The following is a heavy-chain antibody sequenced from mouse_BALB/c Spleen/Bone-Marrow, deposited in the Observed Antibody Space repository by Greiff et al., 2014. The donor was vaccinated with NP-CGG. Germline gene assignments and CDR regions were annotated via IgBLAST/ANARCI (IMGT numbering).Heavy chain of an antibody. V-gene: IGHV14-3*02. CDR3: ANNITGWYFDD. CDR1: GFNIKDTY. J-gene: IGHJ1*01. Sequence: VQLQQSGAELVKPGASVKLSCTASGFNIKDTYMHWVKQRPEQGLEWIGRIDPANGNTKYDPKFQGKATITADTSSNTAYLQLSSLTSEDTAVYYCANNITGWYFDDWGAGTTVTVSS. CDR2: IDPANGNT. D-gene: IGHD1-1*01.